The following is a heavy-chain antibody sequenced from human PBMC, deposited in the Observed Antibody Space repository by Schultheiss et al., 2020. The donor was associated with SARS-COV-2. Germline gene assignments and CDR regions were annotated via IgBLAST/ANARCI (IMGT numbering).Heavy chain of an antibody. J-gene: IGHJ4*02. CDR1: GFTVSSNY. Sequence: GGSLRLSCAASGFTVSSNYMSWVRQAPGKGLEWVSVIYSGGSTYYADSVKGRFTISRDNSKNTLYLQMNSLRAEDTAVYYCARTYYDSSGYYSYYFDYWGQGTLVTVSS. D-gene: IGHD3-22*01. CDR3: ARTYYDSSGYYSYYFDY. V-gene: IGHV3-66*02. CDR2: IYSGGST.